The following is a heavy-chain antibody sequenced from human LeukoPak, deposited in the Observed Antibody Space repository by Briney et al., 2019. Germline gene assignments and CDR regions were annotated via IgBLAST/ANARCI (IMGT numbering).Heavy chain of an antibody. J-gene: IGHJ4*02. V-gene: IGHV3-23*01. D-gene: IGHD2-15*01. Sequence: PGGSLRLSCAASGFTVSSNYMSWVRQAPGKGLEWVSAISGSGGSTYYADSVKGRFTISRDNSKNTLYLQMNSLRAEDTAVYYCAKTREPPKGYCSGGSCYYFDYWGQGTLVTVSS. CDR3: AKTREPPKGYCSGGSCYYFDY. CDR1: GFTVSSNY. CDR2: ISGSGGST.